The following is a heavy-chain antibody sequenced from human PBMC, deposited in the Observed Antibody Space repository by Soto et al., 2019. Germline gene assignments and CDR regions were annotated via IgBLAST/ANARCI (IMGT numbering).Heavy chain of an antibody. V-gene: IGHV4-34*01. CDR3: ERGIVVVTAVWYFDY. CDR2: INHSGST. J-gene: IGHJ4*02. D-gene: IGHD2-21*02. Sequence: SETLSLTCAVYGGSFSGYYWSWIRQPPGKGLEWIGEINHSGSTNYNPSLKSRVTISVDTSKNQFSLKLSSVTAADTAVYYCERGIVVVTAVWYFDYWGQGTLVNVSS. CDR1: GGSFSGYY.